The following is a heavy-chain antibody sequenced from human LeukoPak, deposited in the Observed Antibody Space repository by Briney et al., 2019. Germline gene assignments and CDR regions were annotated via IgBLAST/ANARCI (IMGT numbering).Heavy chain of an antibody. Sequence: GGSLRLSCAASGFTFSSYAMSWVRQAPGKGLEWVSAISGSGGSTYYADSVKGRFTISRDNSKSTLYLQMNSLRAEDTAVYYCAKDLYYGSGSYLDYWGQGTLVTVSS. CDR3: AKDLYYGSGSYLDY. V-gene: IGHV3-23*01. D-gene: IGHD3-10*01. J-gene: IGHJ4*02. CDR1: GFTFSSYA. CDR2: ISGSGGST.